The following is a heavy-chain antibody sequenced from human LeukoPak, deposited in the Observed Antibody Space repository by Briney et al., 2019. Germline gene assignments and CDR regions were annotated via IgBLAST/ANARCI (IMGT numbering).Heavy chain of an antibody. Sequence: PGGSLRLSCAASGFTLTTYNMNWVRQAPGKGLEWLSYISSSSTTIYYADSVKGRFTISRENAKNSLFLQMDSLRDEDTAVYYCAREASSSWSSFDIWGQGTMVTVSS. CDR2: ISSSSTTI. J-gene: IGHJ3*02. V-gene: IGHV3-48*02. CDR1: GFTLTTYN. CDR3: AREASSSWSSFDI. D-gene: IGHD6-13*01.